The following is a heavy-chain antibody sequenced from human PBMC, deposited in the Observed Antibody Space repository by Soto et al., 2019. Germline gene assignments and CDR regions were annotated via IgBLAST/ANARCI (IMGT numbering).Heavy chain of an antibody. J-gene: IGHJ5*02. Sequence: QVQLVESGGGVVQPGRSLRLSCAASGFTFSTHAMHWVRQAPGKGLECVAIVSFDGSNKYYADSVKGRFTISRENSKHTLDLQMSGLTPEDTAFYYCARDQTGITTAGGGRIDRWGQGTLVTVSS. D-gene: IGHD6-25*01. CDR2: VSFDGSNK. CDR1: GFTFSTHA. V-gene: IGHV3-30-3*01. CDR3: ARDQTGITTAGGGRIDR.